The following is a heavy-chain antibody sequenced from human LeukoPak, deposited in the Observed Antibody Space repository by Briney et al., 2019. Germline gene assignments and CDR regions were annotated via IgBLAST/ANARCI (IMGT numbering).Heavy chain of an antibody. CDR3: ARSGYDFWSGYYTPREFGY. Sequence: SETLSLTCAVYGGSFSGYYWSWIRQPPGKGLEWIGEINHSGSTNYNPSLKSRVTISVDTSKNQFSLKLSSVTAADTAVYYCARSGYDFWSGYYTPREFGYWGQGTLVTVSS. CDR1: GGSFSGYY. D-gene: IGHD3-3*01. CDR2: INHSGST. V-gene: IGHV4-34*01. J-gene: IGHJ4*02.